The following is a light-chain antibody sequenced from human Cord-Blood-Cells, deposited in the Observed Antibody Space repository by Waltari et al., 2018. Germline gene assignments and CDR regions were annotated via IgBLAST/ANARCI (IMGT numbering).Light chain of an antibody. CDR1: QSISSW. V-gene: IGKV1-5*01. CDR3: QQYNSYSGT. J-gene: IGKJ1*01. CDR2: DAS. Sequence: DIQMIQSPSTLSASVGDRVTIPCRASQSISSWLAWYQQKPGKVPNLLIYDASSLESGVPSRFSGSGSGTEFTLTISSLQPDDFATYYCQQYNSYSGTFGQGTKVEIK.